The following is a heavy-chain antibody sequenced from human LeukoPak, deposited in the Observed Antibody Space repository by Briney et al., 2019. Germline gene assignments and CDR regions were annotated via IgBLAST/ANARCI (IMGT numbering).Heavy chain of an antibody. CDR2: IYYSGST. CDR1: GGSISSGGYY. Sequence: SETLSLTCTVSGGSISSGGYYWSWIRQHPGKGLEWIGYIYYSGSTYYNPSLKSRVTISVDTSKNQFSLKLSSVTAADTAVYYCAREGEVREMTAWGQGTLVTVSS. CDR3: AREGEVREMTA. V-gene: IGHV4-31*03. J-gene: IGHJ4*02. D-gene: IGHD2-21*02.